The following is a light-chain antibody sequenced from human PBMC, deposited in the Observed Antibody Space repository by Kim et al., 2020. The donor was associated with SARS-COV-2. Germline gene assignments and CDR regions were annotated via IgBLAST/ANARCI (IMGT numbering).Light chain of an antibody. CDR2: AAS. V-gene: IGKV1-39*01. CDR3: QQSYSTSEYT. CDR1: QSISSY. J-gene: IGKJ2*01. Sequence: ASVGDRVTITCRASQSISSYLNWYQQKPGKAPKLLIYAASSLQSRVPSRFSGSGSGTDFTLTISSLQPEDFATYYCQQSYSTSEYTFGQGTKLEI.